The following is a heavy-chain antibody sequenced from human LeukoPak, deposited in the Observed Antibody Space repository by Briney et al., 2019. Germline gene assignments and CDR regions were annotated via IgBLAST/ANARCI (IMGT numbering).Heavy chain of an antibody. CDR3: TKSPGSWEFDG. CDR1: GFTFSTCG. CDR2: IRYHGNDK. Sequence: GGSLRLSCAASGFTFSTCGMHWVRQAPGQGLEWVAFIRYHGNDKYYADSVKGRFTISRDNPENTLYLQMNSLRAEDTAVYYCTKSPGSWEFDGWGQGTLVTVSS. J-gene: IGHJ4*01. V-gene: IGHV3-30*02. D-gene: IGHD6-13*01.